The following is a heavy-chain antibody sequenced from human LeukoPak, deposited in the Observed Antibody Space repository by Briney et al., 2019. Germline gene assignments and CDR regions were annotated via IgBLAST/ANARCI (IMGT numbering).Heavy chain of an antibody. V-gene: IGHV4-34*01. CDR1: GGSFSGYY. CDR2: INHSGST. J-gene: IGHJ5*02. Sequence: SETLSLTCAVYGGSFSGYYWSWIRQPPGKGLEWIGEINHSGSTNYNPSLKSRVTISVDTSKNQFSLKLSSVTAADTAVYYCARGRRGYSYGTYGWFDPWGQGTLVTVSS. D-gene: IGHD5-18*01. CDR3: ARGRRGYSYGTYGWFDP.